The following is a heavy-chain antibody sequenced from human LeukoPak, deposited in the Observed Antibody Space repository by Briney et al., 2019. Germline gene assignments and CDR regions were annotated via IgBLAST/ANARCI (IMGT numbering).Heavy chain of an antibody. CDR1: GFTFSDYY. CDR3: ARRDILTGYYSNYYYMDV. CDR2: ISSSGSTI. D-gene: IGHD3-9*01. V-gene: IGHV3-11*01. J-gene: IGHJ6*03. Sequence: GGSLRLSCAASGFTFSDYYMSWIRQAPGKGLEWVSYISSSGSTIYYADSVKGRFTISRDNAKNSLYLQMNSLRAEDTAVYYCARRDILTGYYSNYYYMDVWGKGTTVTVSS.